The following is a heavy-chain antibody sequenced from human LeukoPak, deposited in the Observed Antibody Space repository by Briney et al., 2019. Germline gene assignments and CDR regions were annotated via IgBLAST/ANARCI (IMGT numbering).Heavy chain of an antibody. CDR2: IIPIFGTA. CDR1: GGTFSSYA. J-gene: IGHJ4*02. V-gene: IGHV1-69*13. Sequence: SVKVSCKASGGTFSSYAISWVRQAPGQGLEWMGGIIPIFGTANYAQKFQGRVTITADGSTSTAYMELSSLRSEDTAVYYCARSNGAAAGWGVLGDWGQGTLVTVSS. D-gene: IGHD6-13*01. CDR3: ARSNGAAAGWGVLGD.